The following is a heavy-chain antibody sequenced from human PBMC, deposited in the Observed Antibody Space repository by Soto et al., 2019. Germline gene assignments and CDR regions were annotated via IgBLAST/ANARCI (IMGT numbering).Heavy chain of an antibody. D-gene: IGHD5-12*01. V-gene: IGHV3-30*18. CDR2: ISYDGSNK. Sequence: GGALRLSCAGSGFPCSSNGMHWVRQAPGKGLEWVAVISYDGSNKYYADSVKGRFTISRDNSKNTLYLQMNSLRAEDTAVYYCAKDWTDGYNSLSADYWGQGTLVTVSS. J-gene: IGHJ4*02. CDR1: GFPCSSNG. CDR3: AKDWTDGYNSLSADY.